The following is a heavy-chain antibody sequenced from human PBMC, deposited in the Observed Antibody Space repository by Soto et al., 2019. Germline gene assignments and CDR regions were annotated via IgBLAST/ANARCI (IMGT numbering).Heavy chain of an antibody. CDR3: AKAPQYYYDSSGYPGCYFDY. CDR1: GVAFESYA. J-gene: IGHJ4*02. D-gene: IGHD3-22*01. V-gene: IGHV3-23*01. Sequence: WGSMRLSCAASGVAFESYAMALCRQAAVKWREWVSAISGSGGSTYYADSVKGRFTISRDNSKNTLYLQMNSLRAEDTAVYYCAKAPQYYYDSSGYPGCYFDYWGQGTLVTVSS. CDR2: ISGSGGST.